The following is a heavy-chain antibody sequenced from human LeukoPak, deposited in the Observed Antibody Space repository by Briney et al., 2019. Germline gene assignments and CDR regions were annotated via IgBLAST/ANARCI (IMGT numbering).Heavy chain of an antibody. J-gene: IGHJ3*02. D-gene: IGHD3-16*01. Sequence: GRIYTSGSTNYNPSLKSQVTMSVATSKTHFSLKLSSVTAAATAVYYCAREGVVQPYDAFDIWGQGTMVTVSS. CDR2: IYTSGST. V-gene: IGHV4-4*07. CDR3: AREGVVQPYDAFDI.